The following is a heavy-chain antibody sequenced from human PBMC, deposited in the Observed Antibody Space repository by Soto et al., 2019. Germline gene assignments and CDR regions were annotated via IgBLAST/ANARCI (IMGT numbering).Heavy chain of an antibody. D-gene: IGHD5-12*01. CDR2: IYPSGST. J-gene: IGHJ4*02. Sequence: TLSLTCTVSGGSISGHSWIWIRQPAGKGLEWIGHIYPSGSTSYNPSLRSRVTMSLDTSSNQIFLNLTSVTAADTAVFYCVRGRSYSVYDFWGPGTLVTVSS. V-gene: IGHV4-4*07. CDR1: GGSISGHS. CDR3: VRGRSYSVYDF.